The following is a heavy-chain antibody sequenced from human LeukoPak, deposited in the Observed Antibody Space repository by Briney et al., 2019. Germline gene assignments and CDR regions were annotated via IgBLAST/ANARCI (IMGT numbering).Heavy chain of an antibody. V-gene: IGHV3-30*02. CDR3: AKPMNNYGPVGLFDY. Sequence: PGGSLRLSCAASGFTFSSYGMHWVRQAPGKGLEWVAFIRYDGSNKYYADSVKGRFTISRDNSKNTLYLQMNSLRAEDTAVYYCAKPMNNYGPVGLFDYWGQGTLVTVSS. CDR2: IRYDGSNK. CDR1: GFTFSSYG. J-gene: IGHJ4*02. D-gene: IGHD4-17*01.